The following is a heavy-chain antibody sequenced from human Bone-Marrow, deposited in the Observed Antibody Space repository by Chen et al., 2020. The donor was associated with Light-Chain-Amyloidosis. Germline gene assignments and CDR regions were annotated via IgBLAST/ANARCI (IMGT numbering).Heavy chain of an antibody. V-gene: IGHV3-23*04. Sequence: EVQLVESGGGLVQPGGSLRLSCAASGFTFSSYAVSWVRQAPGKGLEWVSGITTGGVTYYADSVKGRFTVSRDNSMNTLYLQMHGLRADDTAVYSCVRYLLGDYFDYWGQGTLVTVSS. CDR2: ITTGGVT. D-gene: IGHD2-15*01. J-gene: IGHJ4*02. CDR3: VRYLLGDYFDY. CDR1: GFTFSSYA.